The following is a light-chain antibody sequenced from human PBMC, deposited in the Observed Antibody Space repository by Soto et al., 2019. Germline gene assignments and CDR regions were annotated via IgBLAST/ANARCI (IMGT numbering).Light chain of an antibody. CDR2: RNN. CDR1: STNIGTNY. CDR3: AAWDGSLSVVV. Sequence: QSVLTQPPSASGTPGQRVTIFCSGSSTNIGTNYVYWYQQFPGTAPKLLIYRNNQRPSGVPDRLSGSKSGTSASLAISGLRSEDEADYYCAAWDGSLSVVVFGGGTKVTVL. J-gene: IGLJ2*01. V-gene: IGLV1-47*01.